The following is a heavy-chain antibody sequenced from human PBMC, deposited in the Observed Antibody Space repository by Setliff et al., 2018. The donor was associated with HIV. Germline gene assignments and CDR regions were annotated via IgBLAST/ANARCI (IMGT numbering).Heavy chain of an antibody. D-gene: IGHD3-3*01. Sequence: SETLSLTCTVSGGSITGNNYYWGWIRQPPGKGLEWIGTFYYSGSTYYNSSLKSRVTISVDTSTNRFPLRLDSVTAAYTAVYYGVRRVYDFWSGLVGYSYYMDVWGKGTTVTVSS. CDR2: FYYSGST. CDR3: VRRVYDFWSGLVGYSYYMDV. J-gene: IGHJ6*03. CDR1: GGSITGNNYY. V-gene: IGHV4-39*01.